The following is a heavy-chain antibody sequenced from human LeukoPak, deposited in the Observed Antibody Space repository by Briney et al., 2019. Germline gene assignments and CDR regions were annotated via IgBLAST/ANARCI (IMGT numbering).Heavy chain of an antibody. CDR1: GYTFTVYY. J-gene: IGHJ4*02. CDR3: ARGDTIFDAGSLDY. D-gene: IGHD3-3*01. Sequence: ASVKVSCKASGYTFTVYYMHWVRLAPGHGLEWMGWINPNSGGTNYAQKFQGRVTMTSDTSISTAYMELSRLRSDDTAVYYCARGDTIFDAGSLDYWGQGTLVTVSS. CDR2: INPNSGGT. V-gene: IGHV1-2*02.